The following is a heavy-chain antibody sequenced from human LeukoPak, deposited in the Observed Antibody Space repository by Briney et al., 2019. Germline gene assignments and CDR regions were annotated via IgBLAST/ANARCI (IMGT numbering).Heavy chain of an antibody. CDR3: AISDYSSGWYGEDY. CDR2: IYYSGST. J-gene: IGHJ4*02. D-gene: IGHD6-19*01. Sequence: SETLSLTCTVSGGSISSSSYYWGWIRQPPGKGLEWIGSIYYSGSTYYNPSLKSRVTISVDTSKNQFSLKLSSVTAADTAVYYCAISDYSSGWYGEDYWGQGTLVTVSS. CDR1: GGSISSSSYY. V-gene: IGHV4-39*07.